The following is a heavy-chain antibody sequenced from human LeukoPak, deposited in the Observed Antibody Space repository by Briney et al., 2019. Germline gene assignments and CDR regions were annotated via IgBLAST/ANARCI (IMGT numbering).Heavy chain of an antibody. D-gene: IGHD3-16*02. CDR2: IYYSGSP. CDR3: ARDADPITGYDYVWGSYRTPFDY. CDR1: GGSISSSSYY. V-gene: IGHV4-39*07. Sequence: PSETLSLTCTVSGGSISSSSYYWGWLRQPPGKGLEWIGRIYYSGSPYYNPSLKSRVTISVDTSKNQFSLKLSSVTAADTAVYYCARDADPITGYDYVWGSYRTPFDYWGQGTLVTVSS. J-gene: IGHJ4*02.